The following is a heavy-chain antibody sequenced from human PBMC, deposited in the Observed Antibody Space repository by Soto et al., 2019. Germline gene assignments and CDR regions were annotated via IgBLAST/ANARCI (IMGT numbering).Heavy chain of an antibody. V-gene: IGHV1-18*04. CDR1: GYTFTSYG. Sequence: ASVKVSCKASGYTFTSYGISWVRQAPGQGLEWMGWISAYNGNTNYAQKLQGRFTMTTDTSTSTAYMELRSLRSDDTAVYYCGRERDYEPAFDIWGQGTMVPVS. CDR3: GRERDYEPAFDI. J-gene: IGHJ3*02. D-gene: IGHD4-17*01. CDR2: ISAYNGNT.